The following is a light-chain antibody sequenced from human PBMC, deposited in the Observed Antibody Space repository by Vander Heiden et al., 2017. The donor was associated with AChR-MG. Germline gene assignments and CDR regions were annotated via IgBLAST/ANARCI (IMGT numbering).Light chain of an antibody. J-gene: IGKJ4*01. CDR3: QQRSNGPPALT. V-gene: IGKV3-11*01. CDR1: PIVSSY. Sequence: EIVLTQPPATPSSSPGESATLACRASPIVSSYLAWYQQKPGQAPRLLIYDASKRATGIPTRFSGSGSGTDFTLTISSREPEDFAVYYCQQRSNGPPALTFGGGTKVEIK. CDR2: DAS.